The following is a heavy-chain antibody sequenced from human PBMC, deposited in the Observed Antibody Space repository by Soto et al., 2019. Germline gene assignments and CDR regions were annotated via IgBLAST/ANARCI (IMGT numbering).Heavy chain of an antibody. Sequence: QVQLVESGGGVVQPGRSLRLSCVASGFTFRNYGMHWVRQAPGKGLEWVAVISYDGSSKYYADSVKGRFTISRDNSQNTFYLQMNSLRAEDTAVYYCARGLGYSYVLGESWGQGTLVTVSS. CDR1: GFTFRNYG. CDR2: ISYDGSSK. D-gene: IGHD5-18*01. V-gene: IGHV3-30-3*01. J-gene: IGHJ5*02. CDR3: ARGLGYSYVLGES.